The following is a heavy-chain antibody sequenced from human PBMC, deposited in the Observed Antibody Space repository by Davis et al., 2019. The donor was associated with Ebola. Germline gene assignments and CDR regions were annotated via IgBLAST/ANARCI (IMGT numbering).Heavy chain of an antibody. CDR2: INHSGST. Sequence: MPSETLSLTCAVYGGSSSGYYWSWIRQPPGKGLGWIGEINHSGSTNYNPSLKSRVTISVDTSKNQFSLKLSSVTAADTAVYYCARGYSSWFDPWGQGTLVTVSS. J-gene: IGHJ5*02. CDR1: GGSSSGYY. CDR3: ARGYSSWFDP. V-gene: IGHV4-34*01. D-gene: IGHD5-18*01.